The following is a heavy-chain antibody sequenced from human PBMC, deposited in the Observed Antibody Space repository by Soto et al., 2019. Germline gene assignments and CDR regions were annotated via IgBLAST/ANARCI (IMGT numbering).Heavy chain of an antibody. CDR2: ISGSGGST. Sequence: EVQLLESGGGLVQPGGSLRLSCAASGFTFSSYAMSWVRQAPGKGLEWVSAISGSGGSTYYADSVKGRFTISKDNSKNTLYLQMNSLRAEDTAVYYCAKHSSGWSRPNDYWGQGTLVTVSS. J-gene: IGHJ4*02. V-gene: IGHV3-23*01. CDR1: GFTFSSYA. D-gene: IGHD6-19*01. CDR3: AKHSSGWSRPNDY.